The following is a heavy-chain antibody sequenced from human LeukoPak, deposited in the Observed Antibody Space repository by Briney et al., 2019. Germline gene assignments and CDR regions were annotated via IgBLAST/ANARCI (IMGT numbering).Heavy chain of an antibody. J-gene: IGHJ4*02. V-gene: IGHV3-23*01. CDR1: GFTFSSYA. CDR3: AKGRSMTTVTTYFDY. Sequence: GGSLRLCCAASGFTFSSYAMSWVRQASGKGLEWVSAISGSGGSTYYADSVKGRFTIPRDNSKNTLYLQMNSLGAEDTAVYYCAKGRSMTTVTTYFDYWGQGTLVTVSS. D-gene: IGHD4-17*01. CDR2: ISGSGGST.